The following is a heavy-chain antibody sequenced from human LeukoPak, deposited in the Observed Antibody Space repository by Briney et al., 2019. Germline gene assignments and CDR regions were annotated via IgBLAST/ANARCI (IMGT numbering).Heavy chain of an antibody. V-gene: IGHV4-31*03. CDR3: ARYEQQLGVGY. D-gene: IGHD6-13*01. J-gene: IGHJ4*02. CDR1: GGSISISSDY. CDR2: IYYSGST. Sequence: SETLSLTCTVSGGSISISSDYWGWIRQHPGKGLEWIGYIYYSGSTSYNPSLKSRVTISVDTSKNQFSLKLSSVTAADTAVYYCARYEQQLGVGYWGQGTLVTVSS.